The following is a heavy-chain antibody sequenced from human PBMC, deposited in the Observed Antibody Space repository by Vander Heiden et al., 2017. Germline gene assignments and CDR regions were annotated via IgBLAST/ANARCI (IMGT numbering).Heavy chain of an antibody. CDR1: GGSFSGYY. CDR3: ARGVGRYYGSGSYYNPGY. CDR2: INHSGST. D-gene: IGHD3-10*01. Sequence: QVQIQQWGAGLLKPSETLSLTCAVYGGSFSGYYWSWIRQPPGKGLEWIGEINHSGSTNYNPSLKSRVTISVDTSKNQFSLKLSSVTAADTAVYYCARGVGRYYGSGSYYNPGYWGQGTLVTVSS. J-gene: IGHJ4*02. V-gene: IGHV4-34*01.